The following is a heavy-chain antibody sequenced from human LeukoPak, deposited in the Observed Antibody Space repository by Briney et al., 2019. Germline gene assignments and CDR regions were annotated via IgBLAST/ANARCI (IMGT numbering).Heavy chain of an antibody. Sequence: GGSLRLSCAASGFTFSIYAVSWVRQAPGKGLEWVSAISDSGGSTFYADSVKGRFTISRDNSKNTLYLQMNSLRAEDTAVYYCATWGAGMDVWGQGTTVTVSS. J-gene: IGHJ6*02. D-gene: IGHD3-16*01. V-gene: IGHV3-23*01. CDR2: ISDSGGST. CDR3: ATWGAGMDV. CDR1: GFTFSIYA.